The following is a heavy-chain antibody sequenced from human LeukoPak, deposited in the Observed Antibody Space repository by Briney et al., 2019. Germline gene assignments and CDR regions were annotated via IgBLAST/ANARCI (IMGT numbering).Heavy chain of an antibody. CDR2: IYSGGGA. V-gene: IGHV3-66*01. D-gene: IGHD3-22*01. Sequence: PGGSLRLSCAASGFTVSNNYMTWVRQAPGKGLEWVSVIYSGGGAYYADSVKGRFTISRDNLKNTVYLQMNSLRDEDTAVYYCARELGVVADHWGQGTLVTVSS. J-gene: IGHJ4*02. CDR3: ARELGVVADH. CDR1: GFTVSNNY.